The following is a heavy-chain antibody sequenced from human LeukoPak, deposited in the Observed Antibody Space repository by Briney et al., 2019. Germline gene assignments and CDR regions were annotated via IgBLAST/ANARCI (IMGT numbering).Heavy chain of an antibody. Sequence: GASVKVSCKASGGTFSSYAISWVRQAPGQGLEWMGGIIPIFGTANYAQKFQGRVTITADESTSTAYMELSSLRSEDTAVYYCARGDTYYYDSSGLDYWGQGTLVTVSS. V-gene: IGHV1-69*13. D-gene: IGHD3-22*01. J-gene: IGHJ4*02. CDR2: IIPIFGTA. CDR3: ARGDTYYYDSSGLDY. CDR1: GGTFSSYA.